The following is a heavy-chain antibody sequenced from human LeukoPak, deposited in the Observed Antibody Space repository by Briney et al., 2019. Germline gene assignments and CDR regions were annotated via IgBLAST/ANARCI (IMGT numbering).Heavy chain of an antibody. CDR2: INPNSGGT. J-gene: IGHJ4*02. CDR1: GYTFTGYY. D-gene: IGHD4-17*01. V-gene: IGHV1-2*02. Sequence: GASVKVSCKASGYTFTGYYMHWVRQAPGQGLEWMGWINPNSGGTNYAQNLQGRVTMTTDTSTSTAYMELRSLRSDDTAVYYCARHEYGVFKFGYWGQGTLVTVST. CDR3: ARHEYGVFKFGY.